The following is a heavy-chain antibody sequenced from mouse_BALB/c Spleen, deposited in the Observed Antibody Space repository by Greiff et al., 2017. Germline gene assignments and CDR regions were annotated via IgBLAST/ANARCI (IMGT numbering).Heavy chain of an antibody. V-gene: IGHV1-69*02. CDR2: IYPSDSYT. J-gene: IGHJ2*01. Sequence: QLQQPGAELVRPGASVKLSCKASGYTFTSYWINWVKQRPGQGPEWIGNIYPSDSYTNYNQKFKDKATLTVDKSSSTAYMQLSSPTSEDSAVYYCTKIYGNFFDYWGQGTTLTVSS. CDR3: TKIYGNFFDY. CDR1: GYTFTSYW. D-gene: IGHD2-1*01.